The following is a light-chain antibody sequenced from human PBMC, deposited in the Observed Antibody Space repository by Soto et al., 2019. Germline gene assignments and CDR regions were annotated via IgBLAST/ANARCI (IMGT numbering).Light chain of an antibody. V-gene: IGKV3-20*01. Sequence: EIVLTQSPGTLSLSPGERATLSCRASQRVSSSNIAWYQQRPSQAPRLLIYGASSRATGIPDRFSGSGSGTDVTLTIVRLEPEDFAVYYCQKYDDSQLTFGGGTKVEIK. J-gene: IGKJ4*01. CDR1: QRVSSSN. CDR3: QKYDDSQLT. CDR2: GAS.